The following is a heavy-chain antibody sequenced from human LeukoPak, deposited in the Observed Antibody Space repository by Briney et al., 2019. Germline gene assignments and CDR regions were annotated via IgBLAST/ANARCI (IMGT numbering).Heavy chain of an antibody. CDR3: ASSNWNYYNY. J-gene: IGHJ4*02. D-gene: IGHD1-20*01. V-gene: IGHV3-7*05. Sequence: GGSLRLSCAASGFSFSSYWMSWVRQAPGKGLEWVANIKQDGSQKYYVDSVKGRFSISRDNAKNSLYLQMDSLRAEDSAVYYCASSNWNYYNYWGQGTLATVSS. CDR2: IKQDGSQK. CDR1: GFSFSSYW.